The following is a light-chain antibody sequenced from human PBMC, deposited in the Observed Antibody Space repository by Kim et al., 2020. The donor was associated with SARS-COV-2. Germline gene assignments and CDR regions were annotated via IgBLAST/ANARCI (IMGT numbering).Light chain of an antibody. Sequence: EIVLTQSPATLSLSPGERATLSCRASQSVSSSYLAWYQQKPGQAPRLLIYGASSRATGIPDRFSGSGSGTDFTLTISRLEPEDFAVYYGQQYGSSPGITFGPGTKVDIK. V-gene: IGKV3-20*01. CDR3: QQYGSSPGIT. CDR1: QSVSSSY. J-gene: IGKJ3*01. CDR2: GAS.